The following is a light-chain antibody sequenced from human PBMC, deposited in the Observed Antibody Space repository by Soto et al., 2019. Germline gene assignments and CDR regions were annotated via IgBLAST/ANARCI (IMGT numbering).Light chain of an antibody. J-gene: IGLJ1*01. CDR1: SSDVGGYNY. Sequence: QSVLTQPRSVSGSPGQSVTISCTGTSSDVGGYNYVSWYQQHPGRAPKVLIYDVSNRPAGVSDRFSGSRSGNTASLTISGLHSEDEADYYCCSYTSSNSLVFGTGTKVTVL. CDR3: CSYTSSNSLV. CDR2: DVS. V-gene: IGLV2-14*01.